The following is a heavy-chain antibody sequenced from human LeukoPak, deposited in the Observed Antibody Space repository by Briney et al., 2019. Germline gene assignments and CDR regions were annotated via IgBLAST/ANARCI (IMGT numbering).Heavy chain of an antibody. J-gene: IGHJ6*03. D-gene: IGHD6-6*01. CDR2: IYTSGST. CDR1: GGSFSGYY. CDR3: ARGGYSSSSNYYYYMDV. Sequence: SETPSLTCAVYGGSFSGYYWSWIRQPAGKGLEWIGRIYTSGSTNYNPSLKSRVTMSLDTSKNQFSLKLSSVTAADTAVYYCARGGYSSSSNYYYYMDVWGKGTTVTVSS. V-gene: IGHV4-59*10.